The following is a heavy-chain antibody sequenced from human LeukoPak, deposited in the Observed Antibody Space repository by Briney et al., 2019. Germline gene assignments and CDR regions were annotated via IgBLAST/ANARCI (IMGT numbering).Heavy chain of an antibody. CDR1: GGSISSYY. V-gene: IGHV4-59*01. D-gene: IGHD1-1*01. CDR3: ARAYNWNDRDYYYYGMDV. CDR2: IYYSGST. Sequence: SETLSLTCTVSGGSISSYYWSWIRQPPGKGLEWIGYIYYSGSTNYNPSLKSRVTISVDTSKNQFSLKLSSVTAADTAVYYCARAYNWNDRDYYYYGMDVWGQGTTVTVSS. J-gene: IGHJ6*02.